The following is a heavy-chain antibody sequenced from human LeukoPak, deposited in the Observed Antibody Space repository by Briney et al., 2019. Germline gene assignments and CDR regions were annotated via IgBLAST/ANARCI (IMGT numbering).Heavy chain of an antibody. CDR1: GFTFSSYA. V-gene: IGHV3-23*01. CDR2: ISGSGSST. Sequence: GGSLRLSCAASGFTFSSYAMSWVRQAPGKGLEWVSAISGSGSSTYYADSVKGRFTISRDNSKSTLYLQMNSLRAEDTAVYYCAKPSLRVGATVGFDYWGQGTLVTVSS. D-gene: IGHD1-26*01. CDR3: AKPSLRVGATVGFDY. J-gene: IGHJ4*02.